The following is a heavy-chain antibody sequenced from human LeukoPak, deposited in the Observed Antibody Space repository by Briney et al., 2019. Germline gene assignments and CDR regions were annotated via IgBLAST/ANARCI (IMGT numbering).Heavy chain of an antibody. CDR3: ARAGRYCSGGSCYSYYYYGMDV. V-gene: IGHV1-69*01. J-gene: IGHJ6*02. D-gene: IGHD2-15*01. Sequence: KISRKGSGYSIISYWIGWVRQAPGQGLEWMGGIIPIFGTANYAQKFQGRVTITADESTSTAYMELSSLRSEDTAVYYCARAGRYCSGGSCYSYYYYGMDVWGQGTTVTVSS. CDR2: IIPIFGTA. CDR1: GYSIISYW.